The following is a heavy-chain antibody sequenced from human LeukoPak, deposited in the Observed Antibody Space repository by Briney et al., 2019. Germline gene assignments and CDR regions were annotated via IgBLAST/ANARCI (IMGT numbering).Heavy chain of an antibody. CDR3: ARGSRDLPPVIPVRNAFHL. CDR1: GGSISSGSYY. V-gene: IGHV4-61*02. Sequence: SETLSLTCTVSGGSISSGSYYWSWIRQPAGKGLEWIGRLYTRGSTNYNPSLESRVTISKDTSNNRFSLTLSSVTAAHTAVYYCARGSRDLPPVIPVRNAFHLWGPGTIVTVSS. D-gene: IGHD2-2*01. J-gene: IGHJ3*01. CDR2: LYTRGST.